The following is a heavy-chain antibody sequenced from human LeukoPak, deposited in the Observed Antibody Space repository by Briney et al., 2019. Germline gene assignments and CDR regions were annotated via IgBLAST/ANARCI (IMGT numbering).Heavy chain of an antibody. D-gene: IGHD6-13*01. CDR2: INSDGSST. Sequence: GGSLRLSCAASGFTFSSYWMHWVRQAPGKGLVWVSRINSDGSSTSYADSVKGRFTISRDNAKNTLYLQMNSLRAEDTAVYYCARDPGVSTYSSSWAYYFDYWGQGTLVTVSS. J-gene: IGHJ4*02. CDR3: ARDPGVSTYSSSWAYYFDY. V-gene: IGHV3-74*01. CDR1: GFTFSSYW.